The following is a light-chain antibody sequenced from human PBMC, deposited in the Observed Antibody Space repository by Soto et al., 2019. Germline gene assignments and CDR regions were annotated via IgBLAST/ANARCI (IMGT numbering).Light chain of an antibody. Sequence: DIQMTQSPSSLSASVGDRVTITCQASQDISKYLNWYQQKPGKAPEALIYDASNLEKGVPSKFSGSGYGTHFTFTITNLQPEDIATYFCQQYDNLPFTFGPGTRVDIK. V-gene: IGKV1-33*01. CDR3: QQYDNLPFT. CDR2: DAS. CDR1: QDISKY. J-gene: IGKJ3*01.